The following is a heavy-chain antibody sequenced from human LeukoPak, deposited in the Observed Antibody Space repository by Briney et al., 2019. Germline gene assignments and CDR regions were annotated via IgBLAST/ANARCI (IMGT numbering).Heavy chain of an antibody. V-gene: IGHV3-7*01. D-gene: IGHD5-12*01. CDR3: ARSPTPVRYSGYDGEGFFDY. J-gene: IGHJ4*02. CDR1: GFTFSSYW. CDR2: IKQDGSEK. Sequence: GGSLRLSCAASGFTFSSYWMSWVRQAPGKGLEWVANIKQDGSEKYYVDSVKGRFTISRDNAKNSLYLQMNSLRAEDTAVCYCARSPTPVRYSGYDGEGFFDYWGQGTLVTVSS.